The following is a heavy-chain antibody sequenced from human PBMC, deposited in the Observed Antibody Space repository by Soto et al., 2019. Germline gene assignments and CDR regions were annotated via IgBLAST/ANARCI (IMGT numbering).Heavy chain of an antibody. D-gene: IGHD7-27*01. Sequence: QVQVVQSGVEVRRPGSSVKVSCKASGDTFKNCVISWVRQAPGQGLEWMGGIIPLFGTTDFAQRFQGRLTITTDESTTTAYMELSRLRSEDTATYYCAAELGFVKLSVVWGQGTTAIVSS. CDR3: AAELGFVKLSVV. CDR2: IIPLFGTT. CDR1: GDTFKNCV. J-gene: IGHJ6*02. V-gene: IGHV1-69*01.